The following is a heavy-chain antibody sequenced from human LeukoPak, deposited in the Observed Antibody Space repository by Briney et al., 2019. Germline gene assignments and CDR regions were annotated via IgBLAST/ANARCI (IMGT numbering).Heavy chain of an antibody. J-gene: IGHJ4*02. CDR3: TRVVLVGTTYSYFDY. D-gene: IGHD1-26*01. Sequence: GGSLRLSCAASGFPFSTYWMSWVRQAPGKGLEWVGRTRKKTNSYTTEYAASVKGRFTISRDDSRNSLYLQMDSLKAEDTAVYFCTRVVLVGTTYSYFDYWGQGTLVTVSS. CDR2: TRKKTNSYTT. V-gene: IGHV3-72*01. CDR1: GFPFSTYW.